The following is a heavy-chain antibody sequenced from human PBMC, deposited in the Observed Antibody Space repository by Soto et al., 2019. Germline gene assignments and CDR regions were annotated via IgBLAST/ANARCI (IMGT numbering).Heavy chain of an antibody. CDR2: ISGSGAGT. D-gene: IGHD3-10*01. J-gene: IGHJ4*02. CDR3: AQDFSHLSGTYYTGPFDY. CDR1: GFTFSNYA. V-gene: IGHV3-23*01. Sequence: GGSLRLSCAASGFTFSNYAMSWVRQAPGKGLEWVSAISGSGAGTYYADSVKGRFTISRDNSKNTLYLQMNSLRAEDTAVYYCAQDFSHLSGTYYTGPFDYWGQGILVTVSS.